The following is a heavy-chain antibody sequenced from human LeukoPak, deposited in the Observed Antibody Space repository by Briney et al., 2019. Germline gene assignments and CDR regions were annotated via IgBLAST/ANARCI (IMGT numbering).Heavy chain of an antibody. CDR3: ARKRGYSYGYQIDY. D-gene: IGHD5-18*01. Sequence: SETLSLTCTVSGGSLSSYYWSWIRQPPGKGLEWIGYIYYSGSTNYNPSLKSRVTISVDTSKNQFSLKLSSVTAADTAVYYCARKRGYSYGYQIDYWGQGTLVTVSS. J-gene: IGHJ4*02. CDR2: IYYSGST. V-gene: IGHV4-59*08. CDR1: GGSLSSYY.